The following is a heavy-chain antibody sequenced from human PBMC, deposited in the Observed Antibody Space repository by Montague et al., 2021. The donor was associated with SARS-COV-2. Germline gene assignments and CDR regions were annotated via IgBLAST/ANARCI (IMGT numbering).Heavy chain of an antibody. J-gene: IGHJ4*02. Sequence: SETLSLTCTVSGGSISSSSYYWGWIRQPPGKGLEWIGSIYYSGSTYYNPSLKSRVTISVDTSKNQFSLKLSSVTAADTAVYYCARFYRVLPAASLDYWGQGTLVTVSS. D-gene: IGHD2-2*01. CDR2: IYYSGST. CDR1: GGSISSSSYY. CDR3: ARFYRVLPAASLDY. V-gene: IGHV4-39*01.